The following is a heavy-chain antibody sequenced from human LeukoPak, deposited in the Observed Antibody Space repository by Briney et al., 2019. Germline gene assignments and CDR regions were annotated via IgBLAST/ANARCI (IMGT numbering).Heavy chain of an antibody. CDR1: GGSISSSSYY. J-gene: IGHJ4*02. CDR3: ARHATLSLCDY. Sequence: SETLSLTCTVSGGSISSSSYYWGWIRQPPGKGLEWIGSIYYSGSTYYNPSLKSRVTISVDTSKNQFSLKLSSVTAADTAVYYCARHATLSLCDYWGQGTLVTVSS. CDR2: IYYSGST. V-gene: IGHV4-39*01.